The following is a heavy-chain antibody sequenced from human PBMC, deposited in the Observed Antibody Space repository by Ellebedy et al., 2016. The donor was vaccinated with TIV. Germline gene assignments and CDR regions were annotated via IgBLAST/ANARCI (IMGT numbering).Heavy chain of an antibody. Sequence: MPSETLSLTCAVYGGSFSGYYWSWIRQPPGKGLEWIGYIYYSGSTNYNPSLKSRVTISVDTSKNQFSLKLSSVTAADTAVYYCARQGPVLLWFGENPKRSGYFDYWGQGTLVTVSS. CDR2: IYYSGST. CDR3: ARQGPVLLWFGENPKRSGYFDY. D-gene: IGHD3-10*01. J-gene: IGHJ4*02. CDR1: GGSFSGYY. V-gene: IGHV4-59*08.